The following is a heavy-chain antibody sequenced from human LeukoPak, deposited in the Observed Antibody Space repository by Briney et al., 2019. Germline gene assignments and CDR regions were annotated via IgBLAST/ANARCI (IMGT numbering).Heavy chain of an antibody. Sequence: PGESLKISCKGSGYSFTSYGISWVRQAPGQGLEWMGWISAYNGNTNYAQKLQGRVTMTTDTSTSTAYMELRSLRSDDTAVYYCARVLLDYDSANPGGYWGQGTLVTVSS. CDR3: ARVLLDYDSANPGGY. CDR2: ISAYNGNT. CDR1: GYSFTSYG. J-gene: IGHJ4*02. D-gene: IGHD3-22*01. V-gene: IGHV1-18*01.